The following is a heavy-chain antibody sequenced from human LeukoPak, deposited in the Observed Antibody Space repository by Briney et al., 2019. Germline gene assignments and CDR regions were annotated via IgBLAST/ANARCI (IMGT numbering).Heavy chain of an antibody. Sequence: SETLSLTCTVSGGSISSYYWSWIWQPPGKGLEWIGYIYYSGSTNYNPSLKSRVTISVDTSKNQFSLKLSSVTAADTAVYYCARRQYDFWSGYNYYYGMDVWGQGTTVTVSS. CDR2: IYYSGST. CDR1: GGSISSYY. D-gene: IGHD3-3*01. J-gene: IGHJ6*02. V-gene: IGHV4-59*08. CDR3: ARRQYDFWSGYNYYYGMDV.